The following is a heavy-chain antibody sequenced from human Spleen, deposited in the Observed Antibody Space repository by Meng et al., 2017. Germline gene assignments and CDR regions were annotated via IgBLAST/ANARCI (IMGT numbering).Heavy chain of an antibody. V-gene: IGHV1-2*06. Sequence: QVQLVRSGVEVKRPGASVKVSCKPSGYNFPDYWLHWVRRAPGQGLEWMGRIDPKSGDTHYAQRFQGRVTMTGDTSISTAYMELSGLRSDDTAMYYCARDEDISAAGKLFGDYWGQGTLVTVSS. D-gene: IGHD6-13*01. CDR1: GYNFPDYW. CDR2: IDPKSGDT. J-gene: IGHJ4*02. CDR3: ARDEDISAAGKLFGDY.